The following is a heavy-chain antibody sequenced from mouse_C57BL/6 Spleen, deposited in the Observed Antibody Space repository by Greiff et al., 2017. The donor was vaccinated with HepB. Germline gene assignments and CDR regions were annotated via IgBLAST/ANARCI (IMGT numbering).Heavy chain of an antibody. J-gene: IGHJ2*01. D-gene: IGHD1-1*01. CDR2: ISYDGSN. CDR1: GYSITSGYY. Sequence: DVQLQESGPGLVKPSQSLSLTCSVTGYSITSGYYWNWIRQFPGNKLEWMGYISYDGSNNYNPYLKNRISITRDTSKNQFFLKLNSVTTEDTATYYCAREVYYYGPYYFDYWGQGTTLTVSS. V-gene: IGHV3-6*01. CDR3: AREVYYYGPYYFDY.